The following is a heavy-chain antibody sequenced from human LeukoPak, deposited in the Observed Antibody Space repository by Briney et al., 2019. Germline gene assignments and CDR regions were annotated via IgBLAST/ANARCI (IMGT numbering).Heavy chain of an antibody. D-gene: IGHD3-16*01. CDR1: GFTFGDYA. CDR2: IRSKAYGGTT. V-gene: IGHV3-49*04. CDR3: TQPVWAIVVRSQRLNYYMDV. Sequence: GGSLRLSCTASGFTFGDYAMSWVRQAPGKGLEWVGFIRSKAYGGTTEYAASVKGRFTISRDDSKSIAYLQMNSLKTEDTAVYYCTQPVWAIVVRSQRLNYYMDVWGKGTTVTVSS. J-gene: IGHJ6*03.